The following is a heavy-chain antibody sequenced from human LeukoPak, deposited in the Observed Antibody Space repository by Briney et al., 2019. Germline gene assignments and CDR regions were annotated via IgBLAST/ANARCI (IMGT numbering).Heavy chain of an antibody. CDR3: ARDSSGWYGGFDY. CDR1: GGSISSYY. D-gene: IGHD6-19*01. CDR2: IYYSGST. V-gene: IGHV4-30-4*08. Sequence: SETLSLTCTVSGGSISSYYWSWIRQPPGKGLEWIGYIYYSGSTYYNPSLKSRVTISVDTSKNQFSLKLSSVTAADTAVYYCARDSSGWYGGFDYWGQGTLVTVSS. J-gene: IGHJ4*02.